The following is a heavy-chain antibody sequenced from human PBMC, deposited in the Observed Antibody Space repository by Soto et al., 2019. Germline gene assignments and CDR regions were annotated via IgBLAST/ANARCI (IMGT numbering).Heavy chain of an antibody. D-gene: IGHD5-18*01. V-gene: IGHV4-30-4*01. CDR3: ATESGSTYGYFDH. Sequence: SETLSLTCTVSGGSVTSDEDYWTWIRQSPGKGLEWIGYISNSGSTGYNPSLETRLSMSVDRSKNQFTLRLTSVTAADTAVYFCATESGSTYGYFDHWGQGTQVTVSS. CDR2: ISNSGST. CDR1: GGSVTSDEDY. J-gene: IGHJ4*02.